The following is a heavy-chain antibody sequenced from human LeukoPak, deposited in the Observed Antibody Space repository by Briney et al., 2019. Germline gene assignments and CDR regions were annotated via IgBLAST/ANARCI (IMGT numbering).Heavy chain of an antibody. D-gene: IGHD3-9*01. CDR2: INPNGGGT. CDR3: ATLRRSYDILTGWRGDAFDI. V-gene: IGHV1-2*06. J-gene: IGHJ3*02. Sequence: ASVKVSCKASGYTFTGYQMHWVRQAPGQGLEWMGRINPNGGGTIYAQKFQGRVTMTEDTSTDTAYMELSSLRSEDTAVYYCATLRRSYDILTGWRGDAFDIWGQGTMVTVSS. CDR1: GYTFTGYQ.